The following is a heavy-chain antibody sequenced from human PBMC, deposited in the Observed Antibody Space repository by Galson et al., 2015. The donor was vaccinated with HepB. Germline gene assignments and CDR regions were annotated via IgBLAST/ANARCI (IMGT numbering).Heavy chain of an antibody. D-gene: IGHD3-22*01. CDR3: ARAHYDSSGYWFYYYYGMDV. CDR1: GGTFSSYA. J-gene: IGHJ6*02. V-gene: IGHV1-18*01. CDR2: ISAYNGNT. Sequence: SVKVSCKASGGTFSSYAISWVRQAPGQGLEWMGWISAYNGNTNYAQKLQGRVTMTTDTSTSTAYMELRSLRSDDTAVYYCARAHYDSSGYWFYYYYGMDVWGQGTTVTVSS.